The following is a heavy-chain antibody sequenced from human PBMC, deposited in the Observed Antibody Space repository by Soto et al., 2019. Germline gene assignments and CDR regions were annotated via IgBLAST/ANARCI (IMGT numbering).Heavy chain of an antibody. D-gene: IGHD2-2*01. Sequence: GASVKVSCKASGYTFTSYDINWVRQATGQGLEWMGWMNPNSGNTGYAQKFQGRVTMTRNTSISTAYMELSSLRSEDTAVYYCARDIVVVPAADKWFDPWGQGTLVTVSS. CDR1: GYTFTSYD. J-gene: IGHJ5*02. CDR2: MNPNSGNT. V-gene: IGHV1-8*01. CDR3: ARDIVVVPAADKWFDP.